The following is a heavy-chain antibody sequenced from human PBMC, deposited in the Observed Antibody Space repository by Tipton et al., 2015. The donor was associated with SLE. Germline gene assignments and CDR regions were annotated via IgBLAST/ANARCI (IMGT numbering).Heavy chain of an antibody. CDR1: GFTVSSNY. Sequence: QLVQFGGGLVQPGGSLRLSCAASGFTVSSNYMSWVRQAPGKGLGWVSVIYSGGSTYYADSVKGRFTISRDNSKNTLYLQMNSLRAEDTAVYYCARDRSGGYCSGGSCYSGDCYGYWGQGTLVTVPS. J-gene: IGHJ4*02. V-gene: IGHV3-53*04. D-gene: IGHD2-15*01. CDR3: ARDRSGGYCSGGSCYSGDCYGY. CDR2: IYSGGST.